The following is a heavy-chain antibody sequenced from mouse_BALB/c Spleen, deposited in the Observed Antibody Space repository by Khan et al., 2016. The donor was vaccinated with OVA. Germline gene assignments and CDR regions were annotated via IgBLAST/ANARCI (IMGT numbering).Heavy chain of an antibody. V-gene: IGHV1-5*01. J-gene: IGHJ3*01. CDR1: GYTFTSYW. CDR2: IYPGNSDT. D-gene: IGHD2-2*01. Sequence: EVQLVESGTVLARPGTSVKMSCKASGYTFTSYWMHWVKQRPGQGLEWIGAIYPGNSDTSYNHKFKGKATMTAVTSTSTAYMELSILTNEDSAVYYCTRFGYLLAYWGQGTLVTVSA. CDR3: TRFGYLLAY.